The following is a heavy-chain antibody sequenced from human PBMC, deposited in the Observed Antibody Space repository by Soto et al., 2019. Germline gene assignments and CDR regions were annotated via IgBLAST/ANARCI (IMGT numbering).Heavy chain of an antibody. Sequence: QITLKESGPTLVKPTQTLTLTCTFSGFSLSTTGVGVGWIRQPPGKALEWLALIYWDDDKRYSPSLKSRLTINKDTSKNQVVLTMTNMDPLDTATYYCAHSDYIRPLDSWGQGTLVTVSS. V-gene: IGHV2-5*02. CDR2: IYWDDDK. J-gene: IGHJ4*02. CDR1: GFSLSTTGVG. D-gene: IGHD4-17*01. CDR3: AHSDYIRPLDS.